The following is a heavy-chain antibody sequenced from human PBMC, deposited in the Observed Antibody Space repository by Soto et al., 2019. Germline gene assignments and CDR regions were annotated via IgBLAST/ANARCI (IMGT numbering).Heavy chain of an antibody. CDR1: GYAFTSYG. CDR3: ARSGAYCTSITCLFDSF. D-gene: IGHD2-8*01. V-gene: IGHV1-18*01. J-gene: IGHJ4*02. Sequence: QAQLVQSGGEVTKPGASVKVSCRASGYAFTSYGYAWVRQAPGQGLEWMGWISAYNGDTNYAQKFQDRVTLTTDTSTTTVHMELRNLGSDDTAVYYCARSGAYCTSITCLFDSFWGLGTLVTVSS. CDR2: ISAYNGDT.